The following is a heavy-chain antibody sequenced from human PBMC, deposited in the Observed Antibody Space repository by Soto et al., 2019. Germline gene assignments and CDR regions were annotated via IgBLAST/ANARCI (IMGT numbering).Heavy chain of an antibody. CDR1: GYSFTSYW. CDR3: ARQRSDWNDVLAFGI. V-gene: IGHV5-51*01. Sequence: GESLKISCKGSGYSFTSYWIGWVRQMPGKGLEWMGIIYPGDSDIRYSPSFQGQVTISVDKSISTAYLQWSSLKASETAMYYWARQRSDWNDVLAFGIWGQGTIVTVSS. J-gene: IGHJ3*02. CDR2: IYPGDSDI. D-gene: IGHD1-1*01.